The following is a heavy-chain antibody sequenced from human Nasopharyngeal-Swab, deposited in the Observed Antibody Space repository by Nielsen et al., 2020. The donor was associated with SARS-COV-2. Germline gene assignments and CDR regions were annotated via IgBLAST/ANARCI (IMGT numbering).Heavy chain of an antibody. CDR1: GGSFSDYY. J-gene: IGHJ5*02. D-gene: IGHD3-16*01. CDR3: ARGSERDLGGWIDP. V-gene: IGHV4-34*01. Sequence: SETLSLTCGVYGGSFSDYYWSWIRQSPGKGLEWIGEINHSGSTNYNPSLKSRVTISVDTSKNQFSLKLSSVTAADTAVYYCARGSERDLGGWIDPWGQGTLVTVSS. CDR2: INHSGST.